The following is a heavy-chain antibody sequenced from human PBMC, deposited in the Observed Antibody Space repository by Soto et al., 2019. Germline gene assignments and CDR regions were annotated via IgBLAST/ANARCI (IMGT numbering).Heavy chain of an antibody. V-gene: IGHV1-69*13. CDR3: ARPARYYDSSGYYYDY. D-gene: IGHD3-22*01. CDR2: IIPIFGTA. CDR1: GGTFSSYA. Sequence: GASVKVSCKASGGTFSSYAISWVRQAPGQGLEWMGVIIPIFGTANYAQKFQGRVTITADESTSTAYMELSSLRSEDTAVYYCARPARYYDSSGYYYDYWGQGTLVTVSS. J-gene: IGHJ4*02.